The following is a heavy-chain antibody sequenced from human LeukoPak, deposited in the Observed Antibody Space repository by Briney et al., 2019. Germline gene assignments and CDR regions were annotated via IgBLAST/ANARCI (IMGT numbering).Heavy chain of an antibody. D-gene: IGHD6-13*01. CDR2: IYAGGGT. Sequence: GGSLRLSCEASGFTVGNNYMTWVRQAPGRGLEWVSVIYAGGGTYHADSVKGRFTISRDKSKNTLYLQMNSLRAEDTATYYCTGEDINSSWYYYGMDVWGLGTTVTVS. CDR1: GFTVGNNY. J-gene: IGHJ6*02. V-gene: IGHV3-53*01. CDR3: TGEDINSSWYYYGMDV.